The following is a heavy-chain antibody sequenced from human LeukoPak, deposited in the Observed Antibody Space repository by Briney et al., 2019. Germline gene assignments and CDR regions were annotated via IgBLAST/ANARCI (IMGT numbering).Heavy chain of an antibody. V-gene: IGHV4-39*07. D-gene: IGHD5-12*01. J-gene: IGHJ4*02. Sequence: SETLSLTCTVSGGSISSSSYYWGWIRQPPGGGLEWIGSIDYSGSTYFNPSLKSRVTNSIDTSNNQFSLKRSSVTAADKAVNYGARRHTADAPPLRWGQGTLVTVSS. CDR2: IDYSGST. CDR3: ARRHTADAPPLR. CDR1: GGSISSSSYY.